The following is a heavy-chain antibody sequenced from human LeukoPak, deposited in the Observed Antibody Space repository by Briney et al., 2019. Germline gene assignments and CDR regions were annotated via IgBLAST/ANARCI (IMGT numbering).Heavy chain of an antibody. Sequence: SETLSLTCTVSGGSISFYYWNWIRQPAGKGLEWIGRIYSSGYTNYNPSHKNRVSMSVDTSTDQLFLKLTSVTAADTAVYYCARGEHSADYWGQGILVIVSS. J-gene: IGHJ4*02. CDR2: IYSSGYT. V-gene: IGHV4-4*07. CDR1: GGSISFYY. D-gene: IGHD1/OR15-1a*01. CDR3: ARGEHSADY.